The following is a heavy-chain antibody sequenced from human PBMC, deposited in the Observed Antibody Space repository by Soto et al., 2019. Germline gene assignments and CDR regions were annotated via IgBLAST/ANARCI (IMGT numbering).Heavy chain of an antibody. D-gene: IGHD1-26*01. V-gene: IGHV3-72*01. CDR1: GFTFSDHY. CDR3: TLERIVGGTWDY. CDR2: IRNRANSHTT. Sequence: EVQLVESGGGLVQPGGSLRLSCAASGFTFSDHYMDWVRQSPGKGLEWVGRIRNRANSHTTVYAASVKGRFTISRDDSKNSVFLEMNSLKTEDTAVYCATLERIVGGTWDYWGQGTLVTVSS. J-gene: IGHJ4*02.